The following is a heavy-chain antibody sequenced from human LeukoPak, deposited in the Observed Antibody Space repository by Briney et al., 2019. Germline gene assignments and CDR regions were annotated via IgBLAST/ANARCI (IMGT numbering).Heavy chain of an antibody. V-gene: IGHV1-18*01. CDR1: GYTFTKYD. CDR3: ARDYASGSWYSDY. D-gene: IGHD3-10*01. CDR2: ISGYNGNT. Sequence: ASVKVSCKASGYTFTKYDFSWVRQAPGQGLEWMGWISGYNGNTNYAQKLQGRVTMPMDTSTSTAYMELRSLRSDDTAVYYCARDYASGSWYSDYWGQGTLVTVSS. J-gene: IGHJ4*02.